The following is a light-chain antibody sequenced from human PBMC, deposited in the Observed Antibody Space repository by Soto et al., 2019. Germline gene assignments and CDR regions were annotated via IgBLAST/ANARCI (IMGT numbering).Light chain of an antibody. CDR2: KAS. J-gene: IGKJ1*01. Sequence: DIQMTQSPSTLSASVGDRVTITCRASQSISSWLAWYQQKPGKAPKLLIYKASSLESGVPSRFSGSGSGSEFTLTISMLEPEVFATYYFEQYNSYWTFGQGTKVEIK. CDR1: QSISSW. CDR3: EQYNSYWT. V-gene: IGKV1-5*03.